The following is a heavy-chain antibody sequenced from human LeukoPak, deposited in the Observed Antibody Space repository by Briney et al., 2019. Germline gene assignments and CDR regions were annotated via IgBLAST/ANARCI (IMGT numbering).Heavy chain of an antibody. CDR2: IYTSGST. V-gene: IGHV4-4*07. CDR1: GGSISSYY. J-gene: IGHJ4*02. CDR3: ARGLASGYPPIPFDY. Sequence: SETLSLTCTASGGSISSYYWSWIRQPAGKGLEWIGRIYTSGSTNYNPSLKSRVTMSVDTSKNQFSLKLSSVTAADTAVYYCARGLASGYPPIPFDYWGQGTLVTVSS. D-gene: IGHD3-3*01.